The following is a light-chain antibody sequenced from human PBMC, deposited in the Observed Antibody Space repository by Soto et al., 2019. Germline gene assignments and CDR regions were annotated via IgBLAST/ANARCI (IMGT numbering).Light chain of an antibody. CDR2: AAT. V-gene: IGKV1-39*01. Sequence: DIQLTQSPSSLSASVGDRVTIACRASQRISTSLNWYQQKPGKAPKLMIYAATTLQSGVPSRFSGSGSGAECTLTISSLQPEDTATYYFQQSYDTFYSFGQGTRVEIK. CDR1: QRISTS. CDR3: QQSYDTFYS. J-gene: IGKJ2*03.